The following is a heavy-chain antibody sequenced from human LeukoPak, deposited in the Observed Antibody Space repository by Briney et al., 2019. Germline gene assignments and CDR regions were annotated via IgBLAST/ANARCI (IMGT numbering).Heavy chain of an antibody. CDR2: MNPNSGDT. J-gene: IGHJ4*02. CDR3: ARARGYNYGYVDY. Sequence: GASVKVSRKASGYTFTSYDINWVRQATGQGLEWMGWMNPNSGDTGYAQNFQGRLNMTRNTSKSTAYMELSSLRPEDTAVYCCARARGYNYGYVDYWGQGTLVTVSS. D-gene: IGHD5-18*01. CDR1: GYTFTSYD. V-gene: IGHV1-8*01.